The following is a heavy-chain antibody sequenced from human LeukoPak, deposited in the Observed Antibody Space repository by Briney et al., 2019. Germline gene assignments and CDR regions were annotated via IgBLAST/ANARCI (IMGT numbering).Heavy chain of an antibody. CDR2: ISSSSSYI. D-gene: IGHD3-3*01. CDR3: AKEATYYDFWSGYYSAVDILTGIDY. CDR1: GFTFSSYS. J-gene: IGHJ4*02. Sequence: GGSLRLSCAASGFTFSSYSMNWVRQAPGKGLEWVSSISSSSSYIYCADSVKGRFTISRDNAKNSLYLQMNSLRAEDTAVYYCAKEATYYDFWSGYYSAVDILTGIDYWGQGTLVTVSS. V-gene: IGHV3-21*04.